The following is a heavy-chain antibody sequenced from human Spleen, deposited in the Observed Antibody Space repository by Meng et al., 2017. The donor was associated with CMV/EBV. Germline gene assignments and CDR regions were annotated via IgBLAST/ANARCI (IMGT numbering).Heavy chain of an antibody. Sequence: GESLKISCAASGFTFSSYAMSWVRQAPGKGLEWVSAISGSGGSTYYADSVKGRFAISRDNSKNTLYLQMNSLRAEDTAVYYCAKGAEMATLTYYFDYWGQGTLVTVSS. CDR2: ISGSGGST. V-gene: IGHV3-23*01. J-gene: IGHJ4*02. CDR3: AKGAEMATLTYYFDY. CDR1: GFTFSSYA. D-gene: IGHD5-24*01.